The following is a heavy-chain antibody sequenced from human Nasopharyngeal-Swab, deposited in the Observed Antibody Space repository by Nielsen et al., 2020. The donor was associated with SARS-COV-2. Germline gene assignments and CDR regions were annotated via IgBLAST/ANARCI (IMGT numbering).Heavy chain of an antibody. J-gene: IGHJ4*02. V-gene: IGHV3-30*04. D-gene: IGHD3-16*01. Sequence: GESLKTSCAASGFIFSSYTIHWVRQAPGKGLEWVAVISYDASDKYYADSVKGRFTLSRDNSKNTVYLQMNSLRAEDTAVYYCARDRPHWGCDYWGQGTLVTVSS. CDR1: GFIFSSYT. CDR2: ISYDASDK. CDR3: ARDRPHWGCDY.